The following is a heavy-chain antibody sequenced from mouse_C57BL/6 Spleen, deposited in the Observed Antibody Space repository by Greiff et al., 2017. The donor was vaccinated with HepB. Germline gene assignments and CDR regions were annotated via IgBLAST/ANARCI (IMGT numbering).Heavy chain of an antibody. Sequence: VQLQQSGPELVKPGASVKISCKASGYAFSSSWMNWVKQRPGKGLEWIGRIYPGDGDTNYNGKFKGKATLTADKSSSTAYMQLSSLTSEDSAVYFCARSSHYYGSSVFDYWGQGTTLTVSS. CDR2: IYPGDGDT. V-gene: IGHV1-82*01. CDR1: GYAFSSSW. D-gene: IGHD1-1*01. CDR3: ARSSHYYGSSVFDY. J-gene: IGHJ2*01.